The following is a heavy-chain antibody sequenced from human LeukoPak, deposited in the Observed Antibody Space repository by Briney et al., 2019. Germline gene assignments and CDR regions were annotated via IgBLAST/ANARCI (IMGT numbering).Heavy chain of an antibody. J-gene: IGHJ6*03. D-gene: IGHD3-9*01. Sequence: SETLSLTCTVSGGSISSGSYYWSWLRQPAGKGLEWIGRIYTSGSTNYNPSLKSRATISVDTSKNQFSLKLTSVTAADTAVYYCARDWALRYSYHMDVWGKGTTVTISS. CDR3: ARDWALRYSYHMDV. CDR1: GGSISSGSYY. CDR2: IYTSGST. V-gene: IGHV4-61*02.